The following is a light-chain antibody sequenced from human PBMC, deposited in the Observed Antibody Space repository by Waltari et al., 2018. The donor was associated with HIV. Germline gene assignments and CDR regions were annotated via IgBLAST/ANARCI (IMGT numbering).Light chain of an antibody. J-gene: IGLJ2*01. CDR1: SSNIGGNA. V-gene: IGLV1-44*01. CDR3: GSWDDSLNGHVV. CDR2: SNI. Sequence: QSVLTQPPSASGALGQRVSIFCSGSSSNIGGNAVNWYQQLPGTAPKLLISSNIQRRSGVPDRFSAPKSGTSASLAISGLQSEDEADYYCGSWDDSLNGHVVFGGGTKLTVL.